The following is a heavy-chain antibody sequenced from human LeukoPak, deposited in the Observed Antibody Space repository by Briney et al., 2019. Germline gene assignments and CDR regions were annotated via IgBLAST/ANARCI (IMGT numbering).Heavy chain of an antibody. CDR1: GFTFSSYN. CDR3: ARDPNYYDSSGLCDY. CDR2: ISSSSGHI. D-gene: IGHD3-22*01. V-gene: IGHV3-21*01. Sequence: GGSLRLSCAASGFTFSSYNMNWVRQAPGKGLEWVSSISSSSGHIYYADSVMGRFTISRDNAKNSLYLQMNSLRAEDTAVYYCARDPNYYDSSGLCDYWGQGTLVTVSS. J-gene: IGHJ4*02.